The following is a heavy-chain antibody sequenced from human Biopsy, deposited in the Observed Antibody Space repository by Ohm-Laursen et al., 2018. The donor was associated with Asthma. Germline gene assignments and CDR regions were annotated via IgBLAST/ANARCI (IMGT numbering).Heavy chain of an antibody. CDR2: IRSTNEGGTT. V-gene: IGHV3-15*01. Sequence: SLRLSCTASGFTFSNAWMSWVRQAPGKGLEWLGRIRSTNEGGTTDYAAAVKGRVTISRDDSQNTLYLQMSSLTTEGTAVYFCSTNRLWFGESPYYFDYWGQGSLVTVSS. CDR1: GFTFSNAW. D-gene: IGHD3-10*01. CDR3: STNRLWFGESPYYFDY. J-gene: IGHJ4*02.